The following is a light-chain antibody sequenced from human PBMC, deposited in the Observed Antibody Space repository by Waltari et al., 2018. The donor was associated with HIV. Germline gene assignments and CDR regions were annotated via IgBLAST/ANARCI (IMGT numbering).Light chain of an antibody. J-gene: IGLJ2*01. CDR3: AVWYDSLTGQVV. Sequence: QSVLTQPPSASGTPGQRVTISCSGSRSNIGSNFVYWYQQLPGMAPKLLIYRNNQRPSGVPYRFAVSKSGTSASLAISGLRSEDGADYYCAVWYDSLTGQVVFGGGTKLTVL. CDR1: RSNIGSNF. V-gene: IGLV1-47*01. CDR2: RNN.